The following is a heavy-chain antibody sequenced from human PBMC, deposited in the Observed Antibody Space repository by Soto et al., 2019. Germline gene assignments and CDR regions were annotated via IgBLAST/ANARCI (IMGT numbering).Heavy chain of an antibody. J-gene: IGHJ4*02. CDR2: ISNDGRGK. D-gene: IGHD2-15*01. V-gene: IGHV3-30*04. CDR1: GFTFTTYA. CDR3: ARDQCFGGGRSCYYFDH. Sequence: GGSLRLSCAASGFTFTTYAIHWVRQAPGKGLEWVAVISNDGRGKYYADSVKGRFTISRDNSKNTLYLQMNSLRSDDTAVYYCARDQCFGGGRSCYYFDHWGLGTLVTVSS.